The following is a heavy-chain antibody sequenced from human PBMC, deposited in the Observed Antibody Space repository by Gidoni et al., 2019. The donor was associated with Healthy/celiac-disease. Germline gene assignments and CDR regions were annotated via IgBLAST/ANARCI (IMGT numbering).Heavy chain of an antibody. CDR1: GGSFSGSY. D-gene: IGHD4-17*01. Sequence: QVQLQQWGAGLLKPSETLSLTCAVYGGSFSGSYWSWIRQPPGKGLEWIGEINHSGSTNYNPSLKSRVTISVDTSKNQFSLKLSSVTAADTAVYYCARGKTVTTYYYYYYGMDVWGQGTTVTVS. CDR2: INHSGST. V-gene: IGHV4-34*01. CDR3: ARGKTVTTYYYYYYGMDV. J-gene: IGHJ6*02.